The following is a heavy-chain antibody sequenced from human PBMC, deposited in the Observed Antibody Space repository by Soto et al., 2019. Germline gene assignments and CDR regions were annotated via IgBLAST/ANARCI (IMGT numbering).Heavy chain of an antibody. Sequence: EVQLVESGGGLIQPGGSLRLSCAASGFAVSSKYMTWVRQAPGKGLEWVSVIYGGGTTYYADSVKGRFTISRDTSKNTLDLQMNSLRAEDTAVYYWGKTTGWPCFDFWGQGTLVTVSS. CDR1: GFAVSSKY. D-gene: IGHD6-19*01. CDR2: IYGGGTT. V-gene: IGHV3-53*01. CDR3: GKTTGWPCFDF. J-gene: IGHJ4*02.